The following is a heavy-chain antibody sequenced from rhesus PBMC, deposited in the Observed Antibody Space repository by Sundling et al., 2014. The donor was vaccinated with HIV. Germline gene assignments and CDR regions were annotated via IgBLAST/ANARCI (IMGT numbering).Heavy chain of an antibody. J-gene: IGHJ4*01. CDR1: GFTFSSYG. CDR3: ARTLAAVGTPDRLHFDY. CDR2: INSGGGST. D-gene: IGHD6-25*01. V-gene: IGHV3S42*01. Sequence: EVQLVETGGGLVQPGGSLKLSCAASGFTFSSYGMSWVRQAPGKGLEWVSGINSGGGSTYYADSVKGRFIISRDNSKNTLSLQMNSLRVEDTAVYYCARTLAAVGTPDRLHFDYWGQGVLVTVSS.